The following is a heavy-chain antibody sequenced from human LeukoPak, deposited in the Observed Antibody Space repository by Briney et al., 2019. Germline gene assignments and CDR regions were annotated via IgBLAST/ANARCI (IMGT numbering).Heavy chain of an antibody. J-gene: IGHJ5*02. CDR1: GYSISSGYY. D-gene: IGHD3-10*02. Sequence: PSETLSLTCAVSGYSISSGYYWGWIRQPPGKGLEWIGSIYHSGSTYYNPSLKSRVTISVDTSKNQFPLKLSSVTAADTAVYYCARENNGYVSGTDVSEPWGQGTMLSYSS. CDR2: IYHSGST. V-gene: IGHV4-38-2*02. CDR3: ARENNGYVSGTDVSEP.